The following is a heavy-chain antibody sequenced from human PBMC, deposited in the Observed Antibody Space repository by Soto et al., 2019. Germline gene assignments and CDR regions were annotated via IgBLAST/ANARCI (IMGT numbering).Heavy chain of an antibody. Sequence: LSLTCTVSGGSISSGDYYWSWIRQPPGKGLEGIGYIYYSGSTYYNPSLKSRVTISVDTSKNQFSLKLSSVTAADTAVYYCARSPRPSEAPPHFDYWGQGTLVTVSS. CDR3: ARSPRPSEAPPHFDY. V-gene: IGHV4-30-4*01. CDR1: GGSISSGDYY. CDR2: IYYSGST. J-gene: IGHJ4*02.